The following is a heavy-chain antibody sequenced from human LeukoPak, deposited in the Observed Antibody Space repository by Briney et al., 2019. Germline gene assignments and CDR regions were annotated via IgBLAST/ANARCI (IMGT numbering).Heavy chain of an antibody. CDR1: GGTFSSYA. CDR2: IIPILGTA. J-gene: IGHJ5*02. Sequence: GSSVKVSCKASGGTFSSYAISWVRQAPGQGLEWMGGIIPILGTANYAQKFQGRVTITADESTSTAYMELSSLRSEDTAVYYCAYCGGDCYSDIWFDPWGQGTLVTVSS. V-gene: IGHV1-69*01. D-gene: IGHD2-21*02. CDR3: AYCGGDCYSDIWFDP.